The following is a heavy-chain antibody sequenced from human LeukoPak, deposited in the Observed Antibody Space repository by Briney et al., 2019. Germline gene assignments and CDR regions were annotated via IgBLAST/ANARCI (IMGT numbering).Heavy chain of an antibody. V-gene: IGHV4-39*07. CDR2: IYYSGST. CDR3: AREKLTYYDILTGYTHRGNAFDY. J-gene: IGHJ4*02. CDR1: GGSISSSSYY. D-gene: IGHD3-9*01. Sequence: SETLSLTCTVSGGSISSSSYYWGWIRQPPGKGLEWIGSIYYSGSTYYNPSLKSRVTISVDTSKNQFSLKLSSVTAADTAVYYCAREKLTYYDILTGYTHRGNAFDYWGQGTLVTVSS.